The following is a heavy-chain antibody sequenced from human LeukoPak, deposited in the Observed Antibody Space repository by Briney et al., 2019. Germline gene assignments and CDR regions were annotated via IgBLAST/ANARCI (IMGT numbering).Heavy chain of an antibody. CDR2: ISGSVGST. J-gene: IGHJ4*02. Sequence: TGGSLRLSXAASGFTFSSYAMSWVRQAPGKGMEWVSAISGSVGSTYYADSVKGRFTISRDNSKNTLYLQMNSLRAEDSAVYYCAKETRSYYGNFDYWGQGTLVTVSS. CDR1: GFTFSSYA. D-gene: IGHD1-26*01. V-gene: IGHV3-23*01. CDR3: AKETRSYYGNFDY.